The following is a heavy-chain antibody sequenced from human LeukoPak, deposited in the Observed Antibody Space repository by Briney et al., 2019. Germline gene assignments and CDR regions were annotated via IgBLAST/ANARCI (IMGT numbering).Heavy chain of an antibody. CDR2: MNPNSGNT. J-gene: IGHJ4*02. V-gene: IGHV1-8*03. Sequence: GASVKVSCKASGYTFTSYDINWVRQATGQGLEWMGWMNPNSGNTAYAQKFQGRVTITRNTSISTAYMELSSLRSEDTAIYYCAREGVYSSSWLGFDYWGQGTLVTVSS. CDR3: AREGVYSSSWLGFDY. CDR1: GYTFTSYD. D-gene: IGHD6-13*01.